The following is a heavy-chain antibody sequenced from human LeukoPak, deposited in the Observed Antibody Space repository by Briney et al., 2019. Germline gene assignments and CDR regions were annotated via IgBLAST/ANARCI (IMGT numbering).Heavy chain of an antibody. Sequence: PSETLSLTCTVSGGSISSYYWSWIRQPPGKGLEWIGYIYYSGSTNYNPSLKSRVTLSVDTSKNQFSLKLSSVTAADTAVYYCARGRYYYDSSGYHYSFDYWGQGTLVTVSS. CDR1: GGSISSYY. CDR2: IYYSGST. J-gene: IGHJ4*02. D-gene: IGHD3-22*01. CDR3: ARGRYYYDSSGYHYSFDY. V-gene: IGHV4-59*01.